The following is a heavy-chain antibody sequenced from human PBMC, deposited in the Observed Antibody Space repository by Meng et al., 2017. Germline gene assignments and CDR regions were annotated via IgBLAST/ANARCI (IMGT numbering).Heavy chain of an antibody. CDR1: GFTFSSYW. D-gene: IGHD6-13*01. CDR2: INSDGSST. CDR3: AREVAAAGSVFDY. V-gene: IGHV3-74*01. J-gene: IGHJ4*02. Sequence: EGQLVESGGGLVKPGGSLRLACAASGFTFSSYWMHWVRQAPGKGLVWVSRINSDGSSTSYADSVKDRFTISRDNAKNTLYLQMNSLRAEDTAVYYCAREVAAAGSVFDYWGQGTLVTVSS.